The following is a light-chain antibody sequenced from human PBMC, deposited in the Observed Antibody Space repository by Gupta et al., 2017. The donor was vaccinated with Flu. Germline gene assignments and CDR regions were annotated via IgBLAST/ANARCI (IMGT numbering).Light chain of an antibody. CDR1: SSDVGGYNY. CDR2: EVS. J-gene: IGLJ1*01. Sequence: QSALTQPASVSGSPGQSITISCTGTSSDVGGYNYVSWYQQHPGKAPKLMIYEVSNRPSGVSNRFSGSKSGNTASLTXSXLQAEDXADYYCSSYTSSSTYVVGTGTKVTVL. V-gene: IGLV2-14*01. CDR3: SSYTSSSTYV.